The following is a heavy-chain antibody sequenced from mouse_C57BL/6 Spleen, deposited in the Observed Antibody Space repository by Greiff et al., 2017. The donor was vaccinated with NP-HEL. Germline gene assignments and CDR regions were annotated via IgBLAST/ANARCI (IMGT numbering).Heavy chain of an antibody. CDR3: ARSDYDYDEAWFAY. CDR2: INPNNGGT. Sequence: EVKLQQSGPELVKPGASVKIPCKASGYTFTDYNMDWVKQSHGKSLEWIGDINPNNGGTIYNQKFKGKATLTVDKSSSTAYMELRSLTSEDTAVYYCARSDYDYDEAWFAYWGQGTLVTVSA. V-gene: IGHV1-18*01. J-gene: IGHJ3*01. D-gene: IGHD2-4*01. CDR1: GYTFTDYN.